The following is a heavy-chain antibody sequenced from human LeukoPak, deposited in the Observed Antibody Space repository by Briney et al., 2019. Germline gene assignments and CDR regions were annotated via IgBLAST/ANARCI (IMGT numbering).Heavy chain of an antibody. J-gene: IGHJ6*02. D-gene: IGHD3-22*01. V-gene: IGHV3-30-3*01. CDR3: ARDLPDDSSGYCMDV. CDR2: ISYDGSNK. Sequence: GRSLRLSCAASGFTFSSYAMHWVRQAPGKGLEWVAVISYDGSNKYYADSVKGRFTISRDNSKNTLYLQMNSLRAEDTAVYYCARDLPDDSSGYCMDVWGQGTTVTVSS. CDR1: GFTFSSYA.